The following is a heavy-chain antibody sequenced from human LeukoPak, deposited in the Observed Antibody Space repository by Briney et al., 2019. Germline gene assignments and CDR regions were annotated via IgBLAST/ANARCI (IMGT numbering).Heavy chain of an antibody. V-gene: IGHV4-38-2*01. Sequence: GSLRLSCEASGFSVSSTYMTWVRQAPGKGLEWIGSIYYSGNTYYNPSLKSRVTISADTSKNQFSLKLASVTAADTAVYYCARIALGYCSGGSCYMDLPDKFYFDYWGQGALVTVSS. CDR1: GFSVSSTY. D-gene: IGHD2-15*01. CDR3: ARIALGYCSGGSCYMDLPDKFYFDY. J-gene: IGHJ4*02. CDR2: IYYSGNT.